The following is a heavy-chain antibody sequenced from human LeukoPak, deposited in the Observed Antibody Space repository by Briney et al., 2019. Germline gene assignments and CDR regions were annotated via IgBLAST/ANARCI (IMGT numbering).Heavy chain of an antibody. Sequence: PGGSLRLSCAASGFTFSNYWMSWARQVPGKGLEWVSAISGSGGSTYYADSVKGRFTISRDNPKNTLYLQMNSLRAEDTAVYYCAKDAAVYCSSTSCYLDYWGQGTLVTVSS. V-gene: IGHV3-23*01. J-gene: IGHJ4*02. D-gene: IGHD2-2*01. CDR1: GFTFSNYW. CDR3: AKDAAVYCSSTSCYLDY. CDR2: ISGSGGST.